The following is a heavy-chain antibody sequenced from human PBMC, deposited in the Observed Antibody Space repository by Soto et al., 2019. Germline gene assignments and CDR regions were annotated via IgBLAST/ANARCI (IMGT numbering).Heavy chain of an antibody. J-gene: IGHJ4*02. CDR1: GFTFTDYA. V-gene: IGHV3-23*01. CDR2: ISGSGDAT. Sequence: EVQVLESGGGLGQPGVSLRLSCAASGFTFTDYAMTWVRQAPGKGLEWVSAISGSGDATYYADSGKGRFTISRDNSKNALYLQITSLRVDDTAIYYCAKEKEVSYGFYLVSYFDYWGQGTVVTVSS. CDR3: AKEKEVSYGFYLVSYFDY. D-gene: IGHD3-16*01.